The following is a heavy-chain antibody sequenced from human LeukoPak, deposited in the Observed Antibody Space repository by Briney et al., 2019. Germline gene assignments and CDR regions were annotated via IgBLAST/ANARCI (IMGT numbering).Heavy chain of an antibody. CDR2: ISTDGSMT. D-gene: IGHD6-19*01. CDR3: ASFGQQLLESY. V-gene: IGHV3-74*01. CDR1: GFAPSNDW. J-gene: IGHJ4*02. Sequence: GGSLRLSCASSGFAPSNDWMHWVRQAPGKGLEWVSRISTDGSMTGYTDSVKGRFTIYRDNAKRILYLEMNNLRVEDTAVYYCASFGQQLLESYWGQGTLVTVSS.